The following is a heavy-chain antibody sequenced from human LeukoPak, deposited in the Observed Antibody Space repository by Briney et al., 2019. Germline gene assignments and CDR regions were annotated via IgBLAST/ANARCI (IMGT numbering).Heavy chain of an antibody. CDR3: ARGYYDILTGYHTAKSEQFDY. CDR1: GGSFSGYY. CDR2: INHSGST. J-gene: IGHJ4*02. V-gene: IGHV4-34*01. Sequence: SETLSLTCAVYGGSFSGYYWSWIRQPPGKGLEWIGEINHSGSTNYNLSLKSRVTISVDTSKNQFSLKLSSVTAADTAVYYCARGYYDILTGYHTAKSEQFDYWGQGTLVTVSS. D-gene: IGHD3-9*01.